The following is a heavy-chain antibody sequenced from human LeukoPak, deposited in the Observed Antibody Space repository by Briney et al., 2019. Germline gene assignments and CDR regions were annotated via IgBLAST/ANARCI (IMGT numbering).Heavy chain of an antibody. CDR2: ISSSSSYI. Sequence: GGSLRLSCAASGFTFSSYSMNWVRQAPGKGLEWVSSISSSSSYIYYADSVKGRFTISRDNAKNSLYLQMNSLRAEDTAVYYCARIREWQPYYYYGMDVWGQGTTVTVSS. J-gene: IGHJ6*02. V-gene: IGHV3-21*01. CDR3: ARIREWQPYYYYGMDV. D-gene: IGHD1-26*01. CDR1: GFTFSSYS.